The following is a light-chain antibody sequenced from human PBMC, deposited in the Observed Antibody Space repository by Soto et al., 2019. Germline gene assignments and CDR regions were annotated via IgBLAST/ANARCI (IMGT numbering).Light chain of an antibody. CDR1: QSVSSSY. CDR3: QQSGSSPVT. Sequence: EIVLTQSPGTLSLSPGERATLSCRASQSVSSSYLAWYQRKPGQAPRLLIYGASSRATGIPDRFSGSGSGTDFTLSISRLEPEDFAVSYCQQSGSSPVTFGQGTKVEIK. J-gene: IGKJ1*01. CDR2: GAS. V-gene: IGKV3-20*01.